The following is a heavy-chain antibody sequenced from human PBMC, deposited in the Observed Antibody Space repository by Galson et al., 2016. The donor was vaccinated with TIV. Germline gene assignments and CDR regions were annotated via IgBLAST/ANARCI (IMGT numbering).Heavy chain of an antibody. V-gene: IGHV1-2*02. CDR2: INPNGGDT. J-gene: IGHJ4*01. D-gene: IGHD4-17*01. CDR3: ARDLMTSVTTPFDF. CDR1: GYPFAGQY. Sequence: KVSCKASGYPFAGQYLHWVRQAPGHGLEWMGWINPNGGDTNYAQKFQNRVTMTRDTSISTAYMELSSLRSDDTAVYYCARDLMTSVTTPFDFWGQGTLVTVSS.